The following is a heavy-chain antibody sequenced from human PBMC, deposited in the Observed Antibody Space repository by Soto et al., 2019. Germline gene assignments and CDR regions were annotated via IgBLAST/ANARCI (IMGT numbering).Heavy chain of an antibody. CDR1: GFTFSSYG. V-gene: IGHV3-30*03. Sequence: QVQLVESGGGVVQPGRSLRLSCAASGFTFSSYGMHXXXXXXXXXXXXVAVISYDGSNKYYADSVKGRFTISRDNSKXXXXXXXXXXXXXXXXXXXXXXXXXPXXXXXPFDYWGQGTLVTVSS. CDR3: XXXXXPXXXXXPFDY. J-gene: IGHJ4*02. CDR2: ISYDGSNK.